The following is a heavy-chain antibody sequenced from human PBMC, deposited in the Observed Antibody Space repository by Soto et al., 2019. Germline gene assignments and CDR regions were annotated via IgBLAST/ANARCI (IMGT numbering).Heavy chain of an antibody. J-gene: IGHJ3*02. Sequence: SETLSLTCTVSGGSISSYYWSWIRQPPGKGLEWIGYIYYSGSTNYNPSLKSRVTISVDTSKNQYSLKLSSETAADTAVYYFAREGRGRPGEGYNYVPVVSWGLRIMVTAS. CDR1: GGSISSYY. CDR3: AREGRGRPGEGYNYVPVVS. V-gene: IGHV4-59*01. D-gene: IGHD5-12*01. CDR2: IYYSGST.